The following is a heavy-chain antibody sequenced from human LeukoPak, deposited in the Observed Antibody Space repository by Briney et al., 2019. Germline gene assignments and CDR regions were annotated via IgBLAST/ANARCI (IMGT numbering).Heavy chain of an antibody. CDR3: ARKRCNSTRCYWFDP. V-gene: IGHV4-30-4*01. Sequence: SETLSLTCTVSGGSINSIDYYWSWIRQPPGKGLEWIGYIYYSGSTYYNPSLKSRVTISVDTSKNQFSLKLNSVTAADTAVYYCARKRCNSTRCYWFDPWGQGTLVTVPS. CDR2: IYYSGST. J-gene: IGHJ5*02. D-gene: IGHD2-2*01. CDR1: GGSINSIDYY.